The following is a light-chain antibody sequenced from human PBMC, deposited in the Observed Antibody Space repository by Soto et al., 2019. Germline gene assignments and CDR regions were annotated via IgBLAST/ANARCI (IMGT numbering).Light chain of an antibody. CDR3: CSYAGNSEV. V-gene: IGLV2-23*02. CDR2: EVT. CDR1: SGDVGGYNL. Sequence: QSVLTQPASVSGSPGQSITIPCTATSGDVGGYNLVSWYQQHPGKAPKLMIYEVTERPSGVSNRFSGSKSGNTASLTISGLQPDDEADYYCCSYAGNSEVFGTGTKVTVL. J-gene: IGLJ1*01.